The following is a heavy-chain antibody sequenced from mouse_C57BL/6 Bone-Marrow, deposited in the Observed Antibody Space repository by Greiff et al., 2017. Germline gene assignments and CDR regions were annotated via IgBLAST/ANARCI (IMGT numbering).Heavy chain of an antibody. CDR3: TDYYGS. Sequence: EVQVVESGAELVRPGASVKLSCTASGFNIKDDYMHWVKQRPEQGLEWIGWIDPENGDTEYASKFQGKATITADTSSNTAYLQLSSLTSEDTAVYYCTDYYGSWGQGTTLTVSS. J-gene: IGHJ2*01. CDR1: GFNIKDDY. D-gene: IGHD1-1*01. CDR2: IDPENGDT. V-gene: IGHV14-4*01.